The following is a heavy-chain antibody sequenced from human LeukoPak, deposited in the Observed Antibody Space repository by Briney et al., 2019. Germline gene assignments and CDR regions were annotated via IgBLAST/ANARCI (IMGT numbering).Heavy chain of an antibody. CDR3: ATSVRPYYYGSGSYPGAEYFQH. D-gene: IGHD3-10*01. J-gene: IGHJ1*01. V-gene: IGHV1-24*01. Sequence: ASVKVSCKVSGYTLTELSMHWVRQAPGKGLEWMGGFDPEDGETIYAQKFQGRVTMTEDTSTDTAYMELSSLRSEDTAVYYCATSVRPYYYGSGSYPGAEYFQHWGRGTLVTVSS. CDR1: GYTLTELS. CDR2: FDPEDGET.